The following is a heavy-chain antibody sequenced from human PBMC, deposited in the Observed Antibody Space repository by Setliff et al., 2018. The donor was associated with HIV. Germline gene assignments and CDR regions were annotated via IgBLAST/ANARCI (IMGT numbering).Heavy chain of an antibody. Sequence: SETLSLTCTVSGGSIRSHYWSWIRQPPGKRLEWIGYIYYSGSTYYNPSLRSRVTISVDTSKNRLSLRLTSLTAADTAVYYCARSQPDTIFGVVTFDFWGQGQMVTVSS. CDR3: ARSQPDTIFGVVTFDF. D-gene: IGHD3-3*01. CDR2: IYYSGST. CDR1: GGSIRSHY. J-gene: IGHJ4*02. V-gene: IGHV4-59*08.